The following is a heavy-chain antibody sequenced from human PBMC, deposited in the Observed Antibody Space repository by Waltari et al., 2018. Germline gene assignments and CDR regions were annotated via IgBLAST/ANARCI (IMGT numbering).Heavy chain of an antibody. V-gene: IGHV4-59*08. CDR2: LRNTGGT. CDR1: GDFLRDAH. D-gene: IGHD3-22*01. Sequence: QVQLQESGPGLVKPSETLSLTCTVSGDFLRDAHWTWIRQAPGKGLEWIAYLRNTGGTKCTPSLESRVTVSAVTSKKQFFLRLTSVTAADTAVYYCARLPTKYYDSIGWGFFDQWGQGILVTVSS. J-gene: IGHJ4*02. CDR3: ARLPTKYYDSIGWGFFDQ.